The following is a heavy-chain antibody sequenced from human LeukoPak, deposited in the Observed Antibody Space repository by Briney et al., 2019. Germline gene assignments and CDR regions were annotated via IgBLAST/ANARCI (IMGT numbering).Heavy chain of an antibody. D-gene: IGHD5-18*01. J-gene: IGHJ5*02. CDR2: IAGYNGNT. CDR1: GYTFARSG. CDR3: ARDQSGNSYGYGKWFDP. Sequence: APVKVSCKASGYTFARSGINWVRQAPGQGLEWLGWIAGYNGNTDYAQKVQDRVTMTTDTSTNTAYMELRSLTSDDTAIYYCARDQSGNSYGYGKWFDPWGQGTLVIVAS. V-gene: IGHV1-18*01.